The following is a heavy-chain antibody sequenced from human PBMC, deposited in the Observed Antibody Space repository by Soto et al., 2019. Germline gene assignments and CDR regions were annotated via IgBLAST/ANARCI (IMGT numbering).Heavy chain of an antibody. CDR1: GFTFSVST. CDR3: ARGDGTGLHSSGWSPRF. V-gene: IGHV3-21*01. J-gene: IGHJ4*02. Sequence: EVQLVESGGGLVKPGGSLTLSCAASGFTFSVSTMNWVRQAPGERLEWVSSISSGTTYFYYADSVKGRFSISRDNAKHSLYLQMNSLRVEDTAFYYLARGDGTGLHSSGWSPRFWGQGTLVTVSS. CDR2: ISSGTTYF. D-gene: IGHD6-13*01.